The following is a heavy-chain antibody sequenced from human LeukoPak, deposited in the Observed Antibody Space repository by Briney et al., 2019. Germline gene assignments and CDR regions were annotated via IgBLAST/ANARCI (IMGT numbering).Heavy chain of an antibody. CDR2: ISASGGT. CDR1: GFTLASYA. D-gene: IGHD3-10*01. J-gene: IGHJ4*02. V-gene: IGHV3-23*01. CDR3: AMDRRGSGTYSRNDY. Sequence: GGTLRLSCAASGFTLASYAMSWGRQAPGKGLEWVSGISASGGTYYADSVKGRFTISRDKSMNTLSLQMNSLRAEDTAVYYCAMDRRGSGTYSRNDYWGQGTLVTVSS.